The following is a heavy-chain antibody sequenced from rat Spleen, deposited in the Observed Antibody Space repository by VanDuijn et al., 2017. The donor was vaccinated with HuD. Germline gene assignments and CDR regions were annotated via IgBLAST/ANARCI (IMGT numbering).Heavy chain of an antibody. CDR1: GFSLTDYG. V-gene: IGHV2S12*01. Sequence: QVQLKESGPGLVQPSQTLSLTCTVSGFSLTDYGVNWVRQPPGKGLEWIAAISSGGTIYYNSTLKSRLSISRDTSKSQVFLKMNSLQTEDAAIYFCTRPLGAFAYWGQGTLVIVSS. CDR3: TRPLGAFAY. D-gene: IGHD5-1*01. CDR2: ISSGGTI. J-gene: IGHJ3*01.